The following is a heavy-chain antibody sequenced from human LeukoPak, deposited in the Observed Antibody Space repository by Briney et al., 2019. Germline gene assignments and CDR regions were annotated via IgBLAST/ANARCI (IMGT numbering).Heavy chain of an antibody. Sequence: LSETLSLTCSASGASTSDKYWSWIRQSPGRTLEWIGHIYNGRNTKYNPSLTSRVTISVDTSKNQFSLSLTSVTAADTAMYYCAQTTGWPGFDFWGPGALVTVSS. CDR1: GASTSDKY. D-gene: IGHD6-19*01. CDR2: IYNGRNT. V-gene: IGHV4-59*08. CDR3: AQTTGWPGFDF. J-gene: IGHJ4*02.